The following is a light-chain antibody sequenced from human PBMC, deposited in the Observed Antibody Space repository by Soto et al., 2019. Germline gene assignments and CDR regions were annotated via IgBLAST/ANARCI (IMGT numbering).Light chain of an antibody. Sequence: EIVLTQSPGTLSLSPGERATRSCRASQRVDDSHLAWYQLRPGQAPRLLIYGASTRATGIPARFSGSGSGTEFTLTISSLQSEDFAVYDGQQYSKWPITFGQGTRLEIK. V-gene: IGKV3-15*01. CDR3: QQYSKWPIT. CDR2: GAS. CDR1: QRVDDSH. J-gene: IGKJ5*01.